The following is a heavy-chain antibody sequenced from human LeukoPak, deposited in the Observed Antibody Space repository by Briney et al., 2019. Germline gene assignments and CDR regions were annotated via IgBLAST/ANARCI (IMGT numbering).Heavy chain of an antibody. D-gene: IGHD6-25*01. CDR2: IFYSGST. CDR3: ARDRGAAGSKEFDY. V-gene: IGHV4-59*01. J-gene: IGHJ4*02. CDR1: GGSISSYY. Sequence: SETLSLTCTVSGGSISSYYWSWIRQPPGKGLEWIGYIFYSGSTNHNPSLKSRVTISVDTSKNQFSLKLSSVTAADTAVYYCARDRGAAGSKEFDYWGQGTLVTVSS.